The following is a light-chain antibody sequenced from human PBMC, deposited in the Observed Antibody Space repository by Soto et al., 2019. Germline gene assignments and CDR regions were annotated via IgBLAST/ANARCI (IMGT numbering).Light chain of an antibody. CDR3: QPYGSSSWT. CDR1: QSVSSSY. V-gene: IGKV3-20*01. CDR2: GTS. J-gene: IGKJ1*01. Sequence: EIVLTQSPGTLSLSPGERATLSCRASQSVSSSYLAWYQQKPGQAPRLLIYGTSSRATAIPDRFSGSGSGTDFTLTISRLEPEDFAVYYCQPYGSSSWTFRQGTKV.